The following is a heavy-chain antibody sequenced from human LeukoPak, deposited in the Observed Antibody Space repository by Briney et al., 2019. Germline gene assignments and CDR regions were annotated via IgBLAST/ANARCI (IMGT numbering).Heavy chain of an antibody. D-gene: IGHD3-10*01. CDR1: GLTFSSCW. CDR3: AAPGNRVSGPFDF. J-gene: IGHJ4*02. V-gene: IGHV3-74*01. Sequence: PGGSLRLSCEVSGLTFSSCWMHWVRQVPGKGLVWVSRINSDGSSTTYADPVKGRFTISRDNAKNTLYLQMNSLRAEDTAVYYCAAPGNRVSGPFDFWGQGTLVTVSS. CDR2: INSDGSST.